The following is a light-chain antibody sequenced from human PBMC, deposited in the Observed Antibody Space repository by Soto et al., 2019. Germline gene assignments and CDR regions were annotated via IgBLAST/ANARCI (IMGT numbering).Light chain of an antibody. J-gene: IGLJ2*01. CDR3: AAWDDSLNAVV. Sequence: QSVLTQPPSASGTPGQRVTISCSGGSFNIGSNTVNWYHQFPGTAPKLLIYGSYQRPSGVPDRFSGSKSGTSASLAISGLQSEDEADYYCAAWDDSLNAVVFGGGTKLTVL. V-gene: IGLV1-44*01. CDR1: SFNIGSNT. CDR2: GSY.